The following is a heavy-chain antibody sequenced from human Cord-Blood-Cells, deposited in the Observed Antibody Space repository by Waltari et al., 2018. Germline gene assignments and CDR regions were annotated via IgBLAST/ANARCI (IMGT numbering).Heavy chain of an antibody. CDR2: IYYSGST. J-gene: IGHJ3*02. D-gene: IGHD3-22*01. CDR3: ARDSGGYEDLDAFDI. V-gene: IGHV4-59*01. CDR1: VGSISRYY. Sequence: QVQLQESGPGLVKPSETLSLTCTVSVGSISRYYWRWIRQPPGKGLEWLGYIYYSGSTNYNPSLKSRVTIAVDTSKNQFSLKLSSVTAADTAVYYCARDSGGYEDLDAFDIWGQGTMVTVSS.